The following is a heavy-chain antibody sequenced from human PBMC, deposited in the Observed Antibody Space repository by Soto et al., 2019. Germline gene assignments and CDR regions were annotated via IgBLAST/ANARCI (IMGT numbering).Heavy chain of an antibody. CDR3: AKVFSSSGWFTGVYYYYGMDV. CDR2: ISGSGGNT. V-gene: IGHV3-23*01. J-gene: IGHJ6*02. D-gene: IGHD6-19*01. CDR1: GTSFRSYA. Sequence: PSCSLRLACVASGTSFRSYAMSWVLQPPGKGLEWVSAISGSGGNTYYADSVKGRFAISRDNSKNTLYLQMNSLRVEDTALYHCAKVFSSSGWFTGVYYYYGMDVWGQGTTVTVSS.